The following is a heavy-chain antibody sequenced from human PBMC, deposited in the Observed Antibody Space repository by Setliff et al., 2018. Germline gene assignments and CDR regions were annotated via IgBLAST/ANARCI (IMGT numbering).Heavy chain of an antibody. CDR1: GDSISRSSDY. Sequence: SETLSLTCTVSGDSISRSSDYWGWIRQPPGKGLEWIGSIYYSGSTYYNPSLKSRVTISVDTSKNQFSLKLNSVTAADMAVYYCAREQWLDPPGYYYMDVWAKGTTVTVSS. CDR3: AREQWLDPPGYYYMDV. CDR2: IYYSGST. D-gene: IGHD6-19*01. J-gene: IGHJ6*03. V-gene: IGHV4-39*07.